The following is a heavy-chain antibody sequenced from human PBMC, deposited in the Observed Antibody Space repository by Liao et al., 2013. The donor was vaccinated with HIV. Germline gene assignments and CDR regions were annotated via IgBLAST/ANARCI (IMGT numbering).Heavy chain of an antibody. CDR3: ARDLGHSGSYLDY. V-gene: IGHV4-39*07. CDR1: GGSISSSSYY. J-gene: IGHJ4*02. Sequence: QVQLQESGPGLVKPSETLPLTCTVSGGSISSSSYYWGWIRQPPGKGLEWIGSIYYSGSTYYNPSLKSRVTMSVDTSTNQFSLRLNSVSAADTAVYYCARDLGHSGSYLDYWGQGTLVTVSS. CDR2: IYYSGST. D-gene: IGHD3-10*01.